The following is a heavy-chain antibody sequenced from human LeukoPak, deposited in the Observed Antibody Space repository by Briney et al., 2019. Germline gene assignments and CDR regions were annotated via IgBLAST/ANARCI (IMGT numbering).Heavy chain of an antibody. Sequence: SETLSLTCTVSGGSISSYYWSWIRQPSGKGLEWVGYIYYSGSTNYNPSLKSRVTISVDTSKNQFSLKLSSVTAADTAVYYCARVPLYDSSGYYLDYWGQGTLVTVSS. CDR2: IYYSGST. D-gene: IGHD3-22*01. CDR3: ARVPLYDSSGYYLDY. CDR1: GGSISSYY. J-gene: IGHJ4*02. V-gene: IGHV4-59*12.